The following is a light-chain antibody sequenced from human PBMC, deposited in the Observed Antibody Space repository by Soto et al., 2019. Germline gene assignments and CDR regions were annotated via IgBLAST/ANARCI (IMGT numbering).Light chain of an antibody. CDR2: KAS. Sequence: IQMTQSPSTLSASVGDSVSINCRASQSISAWLAWYQQKPGKAPRLLIYKASTLEIGVPSRFSGSGSGTEFTLTISSLQPDDFATYYCQQYDSFSVTFGQGTKV. J-gene: IGKJ1*01. CDR3: QQYDSFSVT. V-gene: IGKV1-5*03. CDR1: QSISAW.